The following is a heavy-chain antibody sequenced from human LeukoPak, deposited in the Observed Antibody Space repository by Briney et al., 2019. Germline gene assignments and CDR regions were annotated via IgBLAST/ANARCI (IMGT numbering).Heavy chain of an antibody. CDR3: ARERSSSSPAFDI. J-gene: IGHJ3*02. D-gene: IGHD6-6*01. CDR2: ISSISTI. CDR1: GFNFSSYP. V-gene: IGHV3-48*01. Sequence: AGGPLRLSRSASGFNFSSYPMNWLRPAPGKGLPWVSYISSISTIYHADSVTGRFTISRDNAKYSLYLPMTSLRAEDTAVFYCARERSSSSPAFDIWGQGTMVTVSS.